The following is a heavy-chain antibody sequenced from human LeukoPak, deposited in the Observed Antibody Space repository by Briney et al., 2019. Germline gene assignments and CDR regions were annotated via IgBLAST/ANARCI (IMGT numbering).Heavy chain of an antibody. V-gene: IGHV1-18*01. J-gene: IGHJ4*02. CDR1: GYTFTSYG. D-gene: IGHD6-13*01. Sequence: ASVKVSCKASGYTFTSYGISWVRQAPGQGLEWMGWISAYNGNTNYAQKLQGRVTMTTDTSTSTAYMELRSLRSDDTAVYYCARDIRGQLARSEAQSFDYWGQGTLVTVSS. CDR2: ISAYNGNT. CDR3: ARDIRGQLARSEAQSFDY.